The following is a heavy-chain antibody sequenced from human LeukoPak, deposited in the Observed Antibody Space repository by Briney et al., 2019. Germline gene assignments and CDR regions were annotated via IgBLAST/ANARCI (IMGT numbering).Heavy chain of an antibody. J-gene: IGHJ4*02. V-gene: IGHV4-39*01. D-gene: IGHD6-19*01. CDR2: IYYSGST. Sequence: SETLSLTCTVSGGSISSSSYYWGWIRQPPGKGLEWIGSIYYSGSTHYNPSLKSRVTISVDTSKNQFSLKLSSVTAADTAVYYCARQTRLIGWFEEVIYFDYWGQGTLVTVSS. CDR3: ARQTRLIGWFEEVIYFDY. CDR1: GGSISSSSYY.